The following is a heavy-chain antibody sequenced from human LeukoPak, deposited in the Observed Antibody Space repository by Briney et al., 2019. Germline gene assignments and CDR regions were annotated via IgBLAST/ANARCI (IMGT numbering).Heavy chain of an antibody. J-gene: IGHJ5*02. Sequence: SETLSLTCAVYGGSFSGYYWSWIRQPPGKGLEWIGEINHSGSTNYNPSLESRVTISVDTSKNQFSLKLSSVTAADTAVYYCAREAPFPRDWFDPWGQGTLVTVSS. CDR2: INHSGST. D-gene: IGHD2/OR15-2a*01. CDR3: AREAPFPRDWFDP. V-gene: IGHV4-34*01. CDR1: GGSFSGYY.